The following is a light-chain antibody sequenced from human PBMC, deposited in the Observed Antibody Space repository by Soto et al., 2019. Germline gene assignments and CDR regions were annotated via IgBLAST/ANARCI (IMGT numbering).Light chain of an antibody. J-gene: IGKJ4*01. V-gene: IGKV3-20*01. CDR1: QSVSSNY. CDR3: QQYYSYPLT. Sequence: EIVLTQSQATLSLSPLEGASLXWMASQSVSSNYLAWYQQKPGQAPRLLIYGASSRATGIPDRFSGSGSGTDFTLTISCLQSEDFATYYCQQYYSYPLTFGGGTKVDIK. CDR2: GAS.